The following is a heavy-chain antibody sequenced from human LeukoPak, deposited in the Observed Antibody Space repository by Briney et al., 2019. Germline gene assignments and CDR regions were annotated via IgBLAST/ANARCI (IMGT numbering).Heavy chain of an antibody. Sequence: SVKVSCKASGGTFSSYAITWVRQAPGQGLEWMGRIIPIFGTANYAQKFQGRVTVTTDESTSTAYMELSTLRSDDTAVYYCARERPPGDSSSWFLEGYFDIWGQGTLVTVSS. CDR3: ARERPPGDSSSWFLEGYFDI. CDR1: GGTFSSYA. D-gene: IGHD6-13*01. J-gene: IGHJ4*02. V-gene: IGHV1-69*05. CDR2: IIPIFGTA.